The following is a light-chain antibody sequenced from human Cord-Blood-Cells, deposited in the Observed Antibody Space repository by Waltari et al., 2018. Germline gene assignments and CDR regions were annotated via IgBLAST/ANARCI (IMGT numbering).Light chain of an antibody. V-gene: IGKV1-39*01. CDR1: QSMRSY. CDR3: PQSYSTPRT. J-gene: IGKJ4*01. Sequence: DIQMTQSPSSLSASVGDRVTITCRASQSMRSYLNWYQQKPGKAPKLLIYAASSLQSGGPSRFSGSGSVTDFTLTISSLQPEDFATYYCPQSYSTPRTFGGGTKVEIK. CDR2: AAS.